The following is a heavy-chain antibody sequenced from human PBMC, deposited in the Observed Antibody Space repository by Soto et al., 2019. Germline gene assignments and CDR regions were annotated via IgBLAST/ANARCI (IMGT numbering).Heavy chain of an antibody. D-gene: IGHD3-3*01. CDR2: IKQDGSEK. Sequence: PGGSLRLSCAASGFTFSSYWMSWVRQAPGKGLEWVANIKQDGSEKYYVDSVKGRFTISRDNAKNSLYLQMNSLRAEDTAVYYCAREQYYDFWSGYPKTNGFDYWGQGTLVTVSS. V-gene: IGHV3-7*01. J-gene: IGHJ4*02. CDR3: AREQYYDFWSGYPKTNGFDY. CDR1: GFTFSSYW.